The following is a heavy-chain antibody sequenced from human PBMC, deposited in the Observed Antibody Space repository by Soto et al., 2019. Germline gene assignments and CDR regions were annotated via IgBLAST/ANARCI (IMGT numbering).Heavy chain of an antibody. CDR2: ISYDGSNK. J-gene: IGHJ6*02. D-gene: IGHD4-17*01. V-gene: IGHV3-30*18. CDR1: GFTFSDYG. CDR3: AKILQLGDYAYYYYGMDV. Sequence: GGSLRLSCAASGFTFSDYGMHWVRQAPGKGLEWVAVISYDGSNKYYADSVKGRFTISRDNSKNTLYLQMNSLRAEDTAVYYCAKILQLGDYAYYYYGMDVWGQGTTVTVS.